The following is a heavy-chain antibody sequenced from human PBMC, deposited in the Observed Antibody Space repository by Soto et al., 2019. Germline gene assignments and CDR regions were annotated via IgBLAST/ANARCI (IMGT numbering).Heavy chain of an antibody. CDR1: GGSVSSGSYY. D-gene: IGHD6-13*01. V-gene: IGHV4-61*01. Sequence: QVQLQESGPGLVKPSETLSLTCTVSGGSVSSGSYYWSWIRQPPGKGLEWIGYIYYSGSTNYNPSLKSRVTISVDTSKNQFSLKLSSVTAADMAVYYCARDPYSPKANWFDPWGQGTLVTVSS. CDR3: ARDPYSPKANWFDP. CDR2: IYYSGST. J-gene: IGHJ5*02.